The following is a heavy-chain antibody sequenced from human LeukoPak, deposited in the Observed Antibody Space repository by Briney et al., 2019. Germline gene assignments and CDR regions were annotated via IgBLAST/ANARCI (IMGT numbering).Heavy chain of an antibody. CDR2: INHSGST. CDR1: SGSFSGYS. CDR3: ARFRIPAPGPTH. V-gene: IGHV4-34*01. Sequence: TSETLSLTCAVYSGSFSGYSWNWIRQPPGKGLEWIGEINHSGSTNYNPSLKSRVTISVDPSKNQFSLKLSSVTAADTAVYYCARFRIPAPGPTHWGQGTLVTVSS. D-gene: IGHD6-13*01. J-gene: IGHJ4*01.